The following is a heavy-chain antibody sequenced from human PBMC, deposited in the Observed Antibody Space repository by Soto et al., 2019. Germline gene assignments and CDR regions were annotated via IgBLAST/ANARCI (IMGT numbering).Heavy chain of an antibody. J-gene: IGHJ6*02. V-gene: IGHV3-73*01. D-gene: IGHD6-19*01. CDR3: TRLIEPGAGYDMDV. CDR1: GFTFSGSA. Sequence: GGSLRLSCAASGFTFSGSAMHWVRQASGKGLEWVGRIRSKDNGYATAYTASLKGRFTISRDDSKNTAYLQMNSLKTEDTAVYYCTRLIEPGAGYDMDVWGQGTTVTVSS. CDR2: IRSKDNGYAT.